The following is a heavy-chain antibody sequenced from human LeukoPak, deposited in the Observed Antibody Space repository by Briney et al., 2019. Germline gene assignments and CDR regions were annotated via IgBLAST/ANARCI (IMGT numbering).Heavy chain of an antibody. CDR1: GFTVSSNY. CDR3: AREITGDLFYFDY. D-gene: IGHD7-27*01. Sequence: GGSLRLSCAASGFTVSSNYMSWVRQAPGKGLGWVSVIYSGGSTYYADSVKGRFTISRDNSKNTLYLQMNSLRAEDTAAYYCAREITGDLFYFDYWGQGTLVTVSS. J-gene: IGHJ4*02. CDR2: IYSGGST. V-gene: IGHV3-66*02.